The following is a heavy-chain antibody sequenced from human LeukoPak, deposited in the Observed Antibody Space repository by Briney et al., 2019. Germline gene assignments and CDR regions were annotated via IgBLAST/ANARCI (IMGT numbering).Heavy chain of an antibody. J-gene: IGHJ4*02. CDR1: GFTFNSYS. D-gene: IGHD1-26*01. Sequence: GGSLRLSCAASGFTFNSYSMNWVRQAPGKGLEWVSSISSSSSYIYYADSVKGRFTISRDNAKNSLYLQMNSLRAEDTAVYYCARDLVGYPRLEIYRYFDYWGQGTLVTVSS. CDR3: ARDLVGYPRLEIYRYFDY. V-gene: IGHV3-21*01. CDR2: ISSSSSYI.